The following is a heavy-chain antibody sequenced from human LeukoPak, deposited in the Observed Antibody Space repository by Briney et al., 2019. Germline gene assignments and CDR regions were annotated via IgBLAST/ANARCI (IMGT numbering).Heavy chain of an antibody. CDR3: ARGSYFYGSGSFMGSDY. CDR2: INAGNGNT. Sequence: ASVKVSCKASGYTFTNYAVHWVRQAPGQRLEWMGWINAGNGNTEYSQNFQDRVTITRDTSATTAYMELSSLRSEDTAVYYCARGSYFYGSGSFMGSDYWGQGTLVTVSS. D-gene: IGHD3-10*01. V-gene: IGHV1-3*01. CDR1: GYTFTNYA. J-gene: IGHJ4*02.